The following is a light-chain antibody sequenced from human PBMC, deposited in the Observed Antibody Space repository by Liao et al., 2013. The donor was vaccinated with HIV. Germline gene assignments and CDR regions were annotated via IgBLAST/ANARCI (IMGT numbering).Light chain of an antibody. CDR1: NIGSKN. V-gene: IGLV3-21*04. CDR3: QVWDSGSDHWV. J-gene: IGLJ3*02. CDR2: YDS. Sequence: SYVLTQPPSMSVAPGKTARIPCGENNIGSKNVHWYQQKPGQAPVLVIYYDSLRPSGIPQRFSGSKSGNTATLTISGVGAGDEAVYYCQVWDSGSDHWVFGGGTKLTVL.